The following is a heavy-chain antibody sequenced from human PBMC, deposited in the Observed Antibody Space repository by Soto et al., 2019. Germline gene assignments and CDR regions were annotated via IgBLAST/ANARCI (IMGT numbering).Heavy chain of an antibody. Sequence: GGSLRFSCSASGFTFSSYWMHWVRQAPGKGLVWVSRLNYDGSITTYADFVRGRFTISRDNAKNTLYLQLNSLSAEDTAIYYCARDKVSEKGSLDSWGQGTLVTVSS. CDR2: LNYDGSIT. D-gene: IGHD3-3*01. J-gene: IGHJ4*02. CDR3: ARDKVSEKGSLDS. CDR1: GFTFSSYW. V-gene: IGHV3-74*01.